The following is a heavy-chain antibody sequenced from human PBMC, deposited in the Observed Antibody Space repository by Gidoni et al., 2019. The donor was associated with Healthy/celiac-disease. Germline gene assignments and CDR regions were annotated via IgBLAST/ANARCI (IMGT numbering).Heavy chain of an antibody. Sequence: EGQLVQSGAEGKKPGEALKINCKGSGYSFTSYWIGWVRQMPGKGLEWLGIIYPGDSATSSCPSFQGPVTISADKSISTAYLQWRSLKASDTAMYYCARTIAAAGTNFDYWGQGTLVTVSS. D-gene: IGHD6-13*01. CDR2: IYPGDSAT. CDR1: GYSFTSYW. V-gene: IGHV5-51*01. CDR3: ARTIAAAGTNFDY. J-gene: IGHJ4*02.